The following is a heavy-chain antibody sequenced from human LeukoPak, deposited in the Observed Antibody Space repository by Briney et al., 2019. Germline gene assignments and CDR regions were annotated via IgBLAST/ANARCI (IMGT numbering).Heavy chain of an antibody. Sequence: PGGSLRLSCAASEFPFSNCWMTWVRQAPGKGLEWVANINQGGSGKYYVDSVKGRFTISRDNAKNSLYLQINSLRAEDTAVYFCARGRVTNSYDYYGLDVWGQGTTVSVSS. CDR3: ARGRVTNSYDYYGLDV. CDR1: EFPFSNCW. V-gene: IGHV3-7*03. CDR2: INQGGSGK. J-gene: IGHJ6*02. D-gene: IGHD3-10*01.